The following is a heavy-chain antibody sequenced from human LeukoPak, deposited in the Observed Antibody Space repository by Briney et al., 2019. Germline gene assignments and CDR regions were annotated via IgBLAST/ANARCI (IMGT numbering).Heavy chain of an antibody. D-gene: IGHD3-22*01. J-gene: IGHJ4*02. Sequence: PGRSLRLSCAASGFTFDDYAMHWVRQAPGKGLEGVSGISWNSGSIGYADSVKGRFTISRDNAKNSLYLQMNSLRAEDTALYYCAKDTDSSGYSNFDYWGQGTLVIVSS. CDR2: ISWNSGSI. V-gene: IGHV3-9*01. CDR3: AKDTDSSGYSNFDY. CDR1: GFTFDDYA.